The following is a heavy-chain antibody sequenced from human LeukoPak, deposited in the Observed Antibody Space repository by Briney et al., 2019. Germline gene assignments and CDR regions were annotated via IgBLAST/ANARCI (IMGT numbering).Heavy chain of an antibody. Sequence: QTGGSLRLPCAASGFTFSSYSMNWVRQAPGKGLVWVSRIKGDERSTNYADSVKGRFTISRDNAKNTVYLEMNSLRAEDTAVYYCVRGQLWSYYHDYWGQGTLVTVSS. CDR3: VRGQLWSYYHDY. D-gene: IGHD5-18*01. V-gene: IGHV3-74*01. J-gene: IGHJ4*02. CDR1: GFTFSSYS. CDR2: IKGDERST.